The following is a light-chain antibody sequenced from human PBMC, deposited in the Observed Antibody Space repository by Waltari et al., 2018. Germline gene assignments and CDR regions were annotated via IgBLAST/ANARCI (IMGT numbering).Light chain of an antibody. J-gene: IGKJ4*01. CDR1: QSVVTY. CDR2: DVS. Sequence: IVLTQSPATLSLSPGERATLSCRASQSVVTYFAWFQQKPGQAPRLLMYDVSKSATGMPTRFSGSGSGTDFTLTISILEPEDCGVYCCQQRASSWVTFGGGTKVDIK. CDR3: QQRASSWVT. V-gene: IGKV3-11*01.